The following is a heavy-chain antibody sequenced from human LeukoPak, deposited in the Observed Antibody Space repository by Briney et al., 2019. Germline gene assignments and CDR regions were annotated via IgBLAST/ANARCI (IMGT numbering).Heavy chain of an antibody. CDR1: GFTFRTYG. CDR2: ISGSGGST. CDR3: AKDVQPGGKLGSELDY. J-gene: IGHJ4*02. Sequence: GGSLRLSCAASGFTFRTYGMSWVRQAPGKGLEWVSAISGSGGSTYYADSVKGRFTISRDNSKNTLYLQMNSLRAEDTAVYYCAKDVQPGGKLGSELDYWGQGTLVTVSS. D-gene: IGHD4-23*01. V-gene: IGHV3-23*01.